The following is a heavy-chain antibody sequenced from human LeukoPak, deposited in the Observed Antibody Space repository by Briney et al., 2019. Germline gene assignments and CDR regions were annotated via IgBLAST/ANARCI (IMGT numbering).Heavy chain of an antibody. D-gene: IGHD2-15*01. CDR3: ARDVSSSTRAFDI. V-gene: IGHV3-48*03. Sequence: GGSLRLSCAASGFALSTYEMTWVRQAPGKGLEWVSFISSSTSHTFYADSVKGRFTIFRDTAKNSLYLQMNNLRGEDTAVYYCARDVSSSTRAFDIWGEGTMVAVS. J-gene: IGHJ3*02. CDR1: GFALSTYE. CDR2: ISSSTSHT.